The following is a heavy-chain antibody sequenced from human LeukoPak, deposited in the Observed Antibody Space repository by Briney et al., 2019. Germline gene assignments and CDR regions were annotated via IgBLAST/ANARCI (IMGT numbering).Heavy chain of an antibody. J-gene: IGHJ6*03. CDR1: GFTFSSYW. V-gene: IGHV3-74*01. CDR2: INIDGSST. CDR3: TRVLEGSGSYLLYYYYYMDV. D-gene: IGHD3-10*01. Sequence: GGSLRLSCAASGFTFSSYWMHWVRQAPGKGLVWVSRINIDGSSTSYADSVKGRFPILRDNAKNTVYLQMNSLKTEDTAVYYCTRVLEGSGSYLLYYYYYMDVWGKGTTVTISS.